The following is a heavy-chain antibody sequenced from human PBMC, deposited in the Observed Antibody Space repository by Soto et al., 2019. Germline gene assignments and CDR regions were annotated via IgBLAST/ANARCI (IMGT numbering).Heavy chain of an antibody. V-gene: IGHV1-18*01. Sequence: ASVKVSCKASGYTFTNYGITWVRQAPGQGLEWMGWISAYNGNTHYTQRLQGRVTMTTDTSTSTAYMELRGLRSDDTAVYYCARGRQLVGYFYYYMDGWGKGTTVTVSS. J-gene: IGHJ6*03. D-gene: IGHD6-6*01. CDR1: GYTFTNYG. CDR2: ISAYNGNT. CDR3: ARGRQLVGYFYYYMDG.